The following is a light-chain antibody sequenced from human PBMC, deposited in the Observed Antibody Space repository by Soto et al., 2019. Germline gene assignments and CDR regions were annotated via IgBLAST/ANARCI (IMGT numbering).Light chain of an antibody. CDR3: SSYTNSGV. CDR1: SSDIGAYDY. V-gene: IGLV2-14*01. Sequence: QSALTQPASLSGSPGQSITISCTGTSSDIGAYDYVSWFQQHPGKAPKLMISEVNNRPSGVSNRFSGSKSGNTAYLTISGLQVEDEAEYYCSSYTNSGVFGTGTQLTVL. CDR2: EVN. J-gene: IGLJ1*01.